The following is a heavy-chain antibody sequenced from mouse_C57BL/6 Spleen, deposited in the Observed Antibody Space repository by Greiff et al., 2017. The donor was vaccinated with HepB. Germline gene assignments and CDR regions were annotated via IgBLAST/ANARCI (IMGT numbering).Heavy chain of an antibody. CDR3: ARELRVQGYAMDY. CDR2: ISDGGSYT. Sequence: EVQVVESGGGLVKPGGSLKLSCAASGFTFSSYAMSWVRQTPEKRLEWVATISDGGSYTYYPDNVKGRFTISRDNAKNNLYLQMSHLKSEDTAMYYCARELRVQGYAMDYWGQGTSVTVSS. D-gene: IGHD1-1*01. CDR1: GFTFSSYA. J-gene: IGHJ4*01. V-gene: IGHV5-4*01.